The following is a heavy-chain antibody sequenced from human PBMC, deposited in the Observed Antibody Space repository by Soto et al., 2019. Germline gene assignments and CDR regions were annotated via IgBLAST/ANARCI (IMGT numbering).Heavy chain of an antibody. CDR3: TRVGDTIFGVVIPYYFDY. J-gene: IGHJ4*02. CDR1: GFTFGDYA. D-gene: IGHD3-3*01. V-gene: IGHV3-49*03. CDR2: IRSKAYGGTT. Sequence: PGGALRLSCTASGFTFGDYARSWFRQAPGKGLECVGFIRSKAYGGTTEYAASVKGRFTISRDDSKSIAYLQMNSLKTEDTAVYYCTRVGDTIFGVVIPYYFDYWGQGTLVTVSS.